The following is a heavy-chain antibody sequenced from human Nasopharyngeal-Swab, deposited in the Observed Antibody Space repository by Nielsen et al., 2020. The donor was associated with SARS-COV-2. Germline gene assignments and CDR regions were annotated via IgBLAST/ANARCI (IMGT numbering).Heavy chain of an antibody. D-gene: IGHD6-19*01. V-gene: IGHV3-21*06. J-gene: IGHJ4*02. CDR1: GFTFSTYS. CDR3: ARLPSAWGRRDFDY. Sequence: GESLKISCAASGFTFSTYSMIWVRQAPAKALEWVSWISSSVSYIYYADSVKGSFTISRDNAKNALYLQMSSLRAEDTAVYYCARLPSAWGRRDFDYGGQGTLVTVSS. CDR2: ISSSVSYI.